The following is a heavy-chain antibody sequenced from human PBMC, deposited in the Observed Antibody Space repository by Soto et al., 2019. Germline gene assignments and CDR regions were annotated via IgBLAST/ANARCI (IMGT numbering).Heavy chain of an antibody. CDR2: IYYSGST. CDR1: GGCVSSGSYY. CDR3: ARHYFEFWSGLDY. Sequence: QVQLQESGPGLVKPSETLSLTCTVSGGCVSSGSYYWSWIRQPPGKGLEWIGYIYYSGSTNYNPSLKSRVTISVDTSKNQFYLKLSSVTAADTAVYYCARHYFEFWSGLDYWGQGTLVTVSS. D-gene: IGHD3-3*01. J-gene: IGHJ4*02. V-gene: IGHV4-61*01.